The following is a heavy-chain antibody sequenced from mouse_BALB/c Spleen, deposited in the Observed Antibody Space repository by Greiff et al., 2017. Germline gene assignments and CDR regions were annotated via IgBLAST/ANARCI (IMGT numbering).Heavy chain of an antibody. D-gene: IGHD1-1*01. V-gene: IGHV2-9*02. CDR1: GFSLTSYG. Sequence: VKLMESGPGLVAPSQSLSITCTVSGFSLTSYGVHWVRQPPGKGLEWLGVIWAGGSTNYNSALMSRLSISKDNSKSQVFLKMNSLQTDDTAMYYCARGGYGSSETWYFDVWGAGTTVTVSS. CDR2: IWAGGST. J-gene: IGHJ1*01. CDR3: ARGGYGSSETWYFDV.